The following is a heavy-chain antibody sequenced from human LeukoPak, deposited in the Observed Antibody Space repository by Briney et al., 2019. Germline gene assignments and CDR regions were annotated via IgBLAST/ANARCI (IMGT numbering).Heavy chain of an antibody. J-gene: IGHJ4*02. CDR3: TTDGGYCSGGTCYGVDY. CDR2: IKSKTDGETA. V-gene: IGHV3-15*01. Sequence: GGSLRLSCAASGFIFSNAWMSWVRQGPGKGLEWVGRIKSKTDGETADSAAPVKGRFTISRDDSKNTQYLQMNSLKTEDTAVYYCTTDGGYCSGGTCYGVDYWGQGTLVTVSS. CDR1: GFIFSNAW. D-gene: IGHD2-15*01.